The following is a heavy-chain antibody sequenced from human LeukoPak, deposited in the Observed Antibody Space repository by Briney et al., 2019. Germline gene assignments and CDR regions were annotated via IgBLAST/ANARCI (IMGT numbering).Heavy chain of an antibody. CDR1: GFTCSSYA. CDR3: AKDHYPYRPGIAVAGTFDY. J-gene: IGHJ4*02. D-gene: IGHD6-19*01. CDR2: ISGSDGST. Sequence: PGASLRLSCAASGFTCSSYAMSWVRQAPGKGREWVSAISGSDGSTYYADSVKGRFTISRDNSKNTLYLQMNSLRAEDTAVYYCAKDHYPYRPGIAVAGTFDYWGQGTLVTVSS. V-gene: IGHV3-23*01.